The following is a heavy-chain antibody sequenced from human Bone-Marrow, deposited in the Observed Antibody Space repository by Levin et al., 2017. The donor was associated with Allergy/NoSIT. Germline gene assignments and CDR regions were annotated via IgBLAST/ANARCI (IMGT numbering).Heavy chain of an antibody. CDR2: ISWDSDYI. D-gene: IGHD1-14*01. CDR1: GFTFADYG. J-gene: IGHJ4*02. Sequence: PGGSLRLSCAASGFTFADYGMHWVRQAPGKGLEWVSGISWDSDYIGYADSVKGRFTVSRDNATNSLYLQMNSLRAEDTAFYYCAKDTAVIGTTGYFDAWGQGTLVSVSS. CDR3: AKDTAVIGTTGYFDA. V-gene: IGHV3-9*01.